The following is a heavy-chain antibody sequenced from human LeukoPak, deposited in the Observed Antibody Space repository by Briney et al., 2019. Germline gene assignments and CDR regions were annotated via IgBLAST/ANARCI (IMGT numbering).Heavy chain of an antibody. D-gene: IGHD4-17*01. CDR3: ARGTTTVTPPFDY. Sequence: ESGPALVKPTQTLTLTCSFSGFSLTTRTMCVSWIRQPPGKALEWLARIDRDGDKFYSTSLKTRLTISKDTSKNQVVLTMTNMDPVDTATYYCARGTTTVTPPFDYWGQGTLVTVSS. CDR2: IDRDGDK. J-gene: IGHJ4*02. CDR1: GFSLTTRTMC. V-gene: IGHV2-70*17.